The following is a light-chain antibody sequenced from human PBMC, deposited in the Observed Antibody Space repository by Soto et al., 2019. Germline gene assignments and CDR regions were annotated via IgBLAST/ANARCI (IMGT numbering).Light chain of an antibody. Sequence: EIVLTQSPATLSLSPGERATLSCRASQSVSSYLAWYQQKPGQAPRLLIYDASNRATRIPARFSASGSGTDLDIHISSQDPEDFAVYYCQQRSNWPPITFGQGIRLEIK. CDR3: QQRSNWPPIT. V-gene: IGKV3-11*01. CDR2: DAS. CDR1: QSVSSY. J-gene: IGKJ5*01.